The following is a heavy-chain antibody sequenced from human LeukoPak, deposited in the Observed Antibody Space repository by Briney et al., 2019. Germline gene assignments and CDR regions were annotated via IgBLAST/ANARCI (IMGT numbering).Heavy chain of an antibody. CDR2: IYPSGST. Sequence: SETLSLTCTVSGGSISSGGYYWSWIRQPPGKGLEWIGYIYPSGSTYYNPSLKSRVTISVDRSKNQFSLKLSSVTAADTAVYYCAQAGRGLFDYWGQGTLVTVSS. CDR1: GGSISSGGYY. D-gene: IGHD6-13*01. J-gene: IGHJ4*02. V-gene: IGHV4-30-2*01. CDR3: AQAGRGLFDY.